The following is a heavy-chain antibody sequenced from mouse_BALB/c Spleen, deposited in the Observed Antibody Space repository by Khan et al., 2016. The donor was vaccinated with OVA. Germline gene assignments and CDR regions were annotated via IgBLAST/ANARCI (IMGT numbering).Heavy chain of an antibody. CDR3: ARKYYYDYDPFPY. V-gene: IGHV3-2*02. D-gene: IGHD2-4*01. Sequence: EVQLVESGPGLVKPSQSLSLTCTVTGYSITSEYAWNWIRQFPGNKLEWMGYINYSGNTRFNPSLKSRTSITRDTSKNRFFLQLNSVTTEDTATYYCARKYYYDYDPFPYWGQGTLVTVSA. CDR2: INYSGNT. CDR1: GYSITSEYA. J-gene: IGHJ3*01.